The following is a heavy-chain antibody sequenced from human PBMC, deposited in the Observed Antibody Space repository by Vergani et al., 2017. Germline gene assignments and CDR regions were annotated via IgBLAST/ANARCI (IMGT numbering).Heavy chain of an antibody. Sequence: QVQLVQSGAEVKKPGASVKVSCKASGYTFTSYYMHWVRQAPGQGLEWMGIINPSGGSTSYAQKFQGRVTMTRDTSTSTVYMELSSLRSEDTAVYYCARDPGIAAAGQTGGDWGLGTLVTVSS. V-gene: IGHV1-46*01. J-gene: IGHJ4*02. CDR1: GYTFTSYY. CDR2: INPSGGST. CDR3: ARDPGIAAAGQTGGD. D-gene: IGHD6-13*01.